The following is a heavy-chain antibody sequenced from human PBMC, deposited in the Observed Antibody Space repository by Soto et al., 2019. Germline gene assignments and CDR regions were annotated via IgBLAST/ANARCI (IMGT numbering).Heavy chain of an antibody. J-gene: IGHJ6*03. V-gene: IGHV1-69*02. CDR3: ASGGAVMISYYYYMDV. CDR1: GGTFSSYT. Sequence: QVQLVQSGAEVKKPGSSVKVSCKASGGTFSSYTISWVRQAPGQGHEWMGRIIPILGIANYAQKFQGRVTITADKSTSTAYMELSSLRSEDTAVYYCASGGAVMISYYYYMDVWGKGTTVTVSS. CDR2: IIPILGIA. D-gene: IGHD2-21*01.